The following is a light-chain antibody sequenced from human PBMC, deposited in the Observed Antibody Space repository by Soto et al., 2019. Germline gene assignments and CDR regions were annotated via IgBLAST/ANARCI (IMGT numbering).Light chain of an antibody. CDR1: QTVGRDY. J-gene: IGKJ5*01. CDR3: QQYNKWPIT. Sequence: EMVITQSPCTLSVSPGERATLSCRASQTVGRDYLAWYQHKPGQAPRLLIYGISNRATGIPDRFSGSGSGTEFTLTISRVQPEDVAIYYCQQYNKWPITFGQGTRLEI. CDR2: GIS. V-gene: IGKV3D-15*01.